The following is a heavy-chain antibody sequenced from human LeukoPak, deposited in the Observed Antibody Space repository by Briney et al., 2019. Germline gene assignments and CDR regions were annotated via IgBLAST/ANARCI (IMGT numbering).Heavy chain of an antibody. V-gene: IGHV4-59*01. CDR2: IYYSGST. Sequence: SETLSLTCAVYGGTFSGYYWSWIRQPPGKGLEWIGYIYYSGSTNYNPSLKSRVTISVDTSKNQFSLKLSSVTAADTAVYYCARQWLLASPFDYWGQGTLVTVSS. D-gene: IGHD3-22*01. CDR3: ARQWLLASPFDY. CDR1: GGTFSGYY. J-gene: IGHJ4*02.